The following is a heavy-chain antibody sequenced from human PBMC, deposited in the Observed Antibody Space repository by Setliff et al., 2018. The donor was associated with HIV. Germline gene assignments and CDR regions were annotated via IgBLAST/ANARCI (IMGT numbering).Heavy chain of an antibody. CDR1: GFTFSSYA. CDR3: ARDRGYGDY. J-gene: IGHJ4*02. D-gene: IGHD5-12*01. CDR2: ISYDGSNK. V-gene: IGHV3-30*04. Sequence: GGSLRLSCAASGFTFSSYAMHWVRQAPGKGLEWVAVISYDGSNKYYADSVKGRLTISRDNSKNTLYLQMTSLRAEDTAVYYCARDRGYGDYWGQGTLVTVSS.